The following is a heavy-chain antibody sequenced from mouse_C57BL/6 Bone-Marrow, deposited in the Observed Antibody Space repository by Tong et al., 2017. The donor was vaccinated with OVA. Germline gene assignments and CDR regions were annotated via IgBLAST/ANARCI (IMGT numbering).Heavy chain of an antibody. CDR2: IDPENGDT. Sequence: EVQLQESGAELVRPGASVKLSCTASGFNIKDDYMHWVKQRPEQGLEWIGWIDPENGDTEYASKFQGKATITADTSSNTAYLQLSSLTSEDTAVYYCTTRLLRDYWGQVTTLTVSS. CDR3: TTRLLRDY. D-gene: IGHD2-3*01. CDR1: GFNIKDDY. J-gene: IGHJ2*01. V-gene: IGHV14-4*01.